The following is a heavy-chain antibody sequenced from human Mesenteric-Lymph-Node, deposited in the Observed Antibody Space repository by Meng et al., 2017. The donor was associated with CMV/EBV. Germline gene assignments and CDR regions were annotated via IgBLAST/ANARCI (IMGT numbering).Heavy chain of an antibody. Sequence: VSCKASGGTFSTFTFTWVRQAPGQGLEWMGRIIAMINVVNYAQKFQGRVTISADRSTSTAFLELSSLRSEDTAISYCANQRDNWFDLWGQGTLVTVSS. J-gene: IGHJ5*02. D-gene: IGHD5-24*01. CDR2: IIAMINVV. CDR1: GGTFSTFT. CDR3: ANQRDNWFDL. V-gene: IGHV1-69*02.